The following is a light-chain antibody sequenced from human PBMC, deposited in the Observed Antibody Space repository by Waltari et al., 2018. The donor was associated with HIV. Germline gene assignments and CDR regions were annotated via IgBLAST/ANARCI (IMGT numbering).Light chain of an antibody. CDR1: QIVSLNY. V-gene: IGKV3D-20*02. Sequence: VLTQSPETLSLSPGARATLSCRAYQIVSLNYFAWYQQTPRQAPRLLVYNTSYRTAGIPDRFSAAWSGTQFTLVISRLEPEDFAVYYCQEFSGSSWTFGQGT. CDR2: NTS. CDR3: QEFSGSSWT. J-gene: IGKJ1*01.